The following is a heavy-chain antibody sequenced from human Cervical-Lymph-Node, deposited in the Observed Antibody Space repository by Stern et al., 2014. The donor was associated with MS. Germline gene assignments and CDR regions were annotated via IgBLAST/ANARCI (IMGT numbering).Heavy chain of an antibody. Sequence: QLQLQESGPGLVKPSETLSLSCAVSGGSISSSSYYWGWIRQSPEKGLDWFGSIYYTEKTYYNPPLKGRFSLSEVKSKNHFSLSLLSVTAADTAVYYCATVGATALDYWGQGTLVTVSS. CDR1: GGSISSSSYY. CDR2: IYYTEKT. CDR3: ATVGATALDY. V-gene: IGHV4-39*01. J-gene: IGHJ4*02. D-gene: IGHD1-26*01.